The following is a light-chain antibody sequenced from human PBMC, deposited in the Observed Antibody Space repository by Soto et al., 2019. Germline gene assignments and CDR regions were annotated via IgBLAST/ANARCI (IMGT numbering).Light chain of an antibody. V-gene: IGLV2-14*02. Sequence: QSALTQPASVSGSPEQSITISCTGPGSDVGSFDLVSWYQQHPDKAPKLIIFEGSKRPSGVSDRFSGSKSGNRASLTISGLQAEDEADYYCNSYTSSSTWVFGGGTKLTVL. CDR1: GSDVGSFDL. J-gene: IGLJ3*02. CDR3: NSYTSSSTWV. CDR2: EGS.